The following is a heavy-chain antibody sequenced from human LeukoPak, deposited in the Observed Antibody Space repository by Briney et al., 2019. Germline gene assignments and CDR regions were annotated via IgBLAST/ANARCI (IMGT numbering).Heavy chain of an antibody. V-gene: IGHV3-9*01. J-gene: IGHJ4*02. CDR1: GFTFDDYA. CDR2: ISWNSGSI. Sequence: PGRSLRLSCAASGFTFDDYAIHWVLQAPGKGLEWVSGISWNSGSIGYADSVKGRFTISRDNAKNSLYLQMNSLRAEDTALYYCAKDLGVVTAVRQFDYWGQGTLVTVSS. D-gene: IGHD2-21*02. CDR3: AKDLGVVTAVRQFDY.